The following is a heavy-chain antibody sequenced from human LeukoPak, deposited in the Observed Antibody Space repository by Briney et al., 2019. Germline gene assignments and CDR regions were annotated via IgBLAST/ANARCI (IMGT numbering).Heavy chain of an antibody. V-gene: IGHV4-4*02. Sequence: SETLSLTCAVSGGSISSSNWWSWVRQPPGKGLEWIGEIYHSGSTNYNPSLKSRVTISVDKSRNHFSLNLSSVTAADTAVYYCARDDSGTYAALDYWGQGTLVTVSS. D-gene: IGHD1-26*01. CDR2: IYHSGST. CDR1: GGSISSSNW. J-gene: IGHJ4*02. CDR3: ARDDSGTYAALDY.